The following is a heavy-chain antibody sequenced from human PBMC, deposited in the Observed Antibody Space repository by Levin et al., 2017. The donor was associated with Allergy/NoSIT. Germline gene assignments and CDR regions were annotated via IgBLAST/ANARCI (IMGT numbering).Heavy chain of an antibody. CDR3: ARGGCSSTSCLDN. CDR2: INSDGSNT. D-gene: IGHD2-2*01. Sequence: PGGSLRLSCAASGFTFSNYWMHWVRQAPGKGLVWVSHINSDGSNTNYADSVKGRFTISRDNAKNTLYLQMNSLRDEDTAVYYCARGGCSSTSCLDNWGQGILVTVSS. CDR1: GFTFSNYW. J-gene: IGHJ4*02. V-gene: IGHV3-74*01.